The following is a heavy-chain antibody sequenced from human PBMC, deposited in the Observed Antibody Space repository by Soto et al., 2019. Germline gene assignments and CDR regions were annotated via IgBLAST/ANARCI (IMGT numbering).Heavy chain of an antibody. CDR2: IYPGDSDT. V-gene: IGHV5-51*01. Sequence: PGESLKISCKGSGYSFTSYWIGWVRQMPGKGLEWMGIIYPGDSDTRYSPSFQGQVTISAEKSISTAYLQWSSLKASDTAMYYCARHFMSESSSWYGSGLDYYCCGMDVWGQGTTVTVSS. J-gene: IGHJ6*02. CDR1: GYSFTSYW. CDR3: ARHFMSESSSWYGSGLDYYCCGMDV. D-gene: IGHD6-13*01.